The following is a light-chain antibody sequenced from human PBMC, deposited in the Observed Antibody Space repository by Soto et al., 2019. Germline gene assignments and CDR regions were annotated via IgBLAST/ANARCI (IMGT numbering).Light chain of an antibody. CDR2: EVR. Sequence: QSLLTEPGSVSVSPGQSITISCTGTSSDIGGYEYVSWYQQRPGKAPKLMIYEVRYRPSGVSNRFSGSKSGNTASLTISGLQAEDEADYYCCSYTRTSNHYFFGSGTKVTVL. V-gene: IGLV2-14*01. J-gene: IGLJ1*01. CDR1: SSDIGGYEY. CDR3: CSYTRTSNHYF.